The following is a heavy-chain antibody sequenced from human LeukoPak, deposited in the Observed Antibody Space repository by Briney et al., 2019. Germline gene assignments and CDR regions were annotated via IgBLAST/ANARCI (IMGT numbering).Heavy chain of an antibody. V-gene: IGHV3-30*02. CDR3: ARGPSSYYESSGYAYYFDF. Sequence: GSLRLSCAASGFTFSSHGMHWVRQAPGKGLEWVAVIRNDGSNNYCADSVKGRFTISRDNSKNMLYLQMNSLRSEDTAVYYCARGPSSYYESSGYAYYFDFWGQGTLVTVSS. CDR2: IRNDGSNN. J-gene: IGHJ4*02. D-gene: IGHD3-22*01. CDR1: GFTFSSHG.